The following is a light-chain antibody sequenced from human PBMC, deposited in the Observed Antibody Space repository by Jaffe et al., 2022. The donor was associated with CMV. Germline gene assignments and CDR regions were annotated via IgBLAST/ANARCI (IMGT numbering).Light chain of an antibody. CDR2: DAS. CDR3: QQRKNWPIT. V-gene: IGKV3-11*01. Sequence: EIVLTQSPATLSLSPGERATLSCRASQSISTYLAWYQQKPGQAPRLLIYDASGRATGIPARFSGSGSGTDFTLTISSLEPEDFAVYYCQQRKNWPITFGQGTRLEIK. J-gene: IGKJ5*01. CDR1: QSISTY.